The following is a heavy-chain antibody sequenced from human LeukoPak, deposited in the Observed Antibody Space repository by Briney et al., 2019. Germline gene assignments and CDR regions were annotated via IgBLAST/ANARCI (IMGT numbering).Heavy chain of an antibody. V-gene: IGHV3-23*01. Sequence: GGSLRLSCAAAGFTFSGFAMNWVRHAPAKGLEWVSAISDSGGSTYYADSVKGRFTISRDNSKNTLYLQMNSLRAEDTAVYYCAKSGSVVVVVAAHPVLDYYYMDVWGKGTTVTVSS. J-gene: IGHJ6*03. CDR2: ISDSGGST. CDR1: GFTFSGFA. CDR3: AKSGSVVVVVAAHPVLDYYYMDV. D-gene: IGHD2-15*01.